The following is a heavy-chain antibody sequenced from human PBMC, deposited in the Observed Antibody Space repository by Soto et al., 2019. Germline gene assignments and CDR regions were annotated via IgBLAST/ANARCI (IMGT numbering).Heavy chain of an antibody. D-gene: IGHD6-19*01. Sequence: SKNLYLTSIVSGDSIRSFTEHWGWIRQPPGKGLEWIGSIDYSGTTFFSPSLKSRVSISLDTSKNEFSLKVNSVTAADTAVYYCTREKWVATDFYGLDVWGQGTTVTVS. V-gene: IGHV4-39*02. CDR3: TREKWVATDFYGLDV. CDR2: IDYSGTT. CDR1: GDSIRSFTEH. J-gene: IGHJ6*02.